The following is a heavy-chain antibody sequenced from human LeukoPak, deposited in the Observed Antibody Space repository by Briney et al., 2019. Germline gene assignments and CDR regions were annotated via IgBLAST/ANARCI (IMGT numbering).Heavy chain of an antibody. Sequence: GGSLRLSCAASGFTFSSYEMNWVRQAPGKGLEWVSYISSSSSTIYYADSVKGRFTISRDNAKNSLYLQMNSLRAEDTAVYYCARDLGALVGATGDAFDIWGQGTMVTVSS. CDR2: ISSSSSTI. J-gene: IGHJ3*02. V-gene: IGHV3-48*01. CDR1: GFTFSSYE. CDR3: ARDLGALVGATGDAFDI. D-gene: IGHD1-26*01.